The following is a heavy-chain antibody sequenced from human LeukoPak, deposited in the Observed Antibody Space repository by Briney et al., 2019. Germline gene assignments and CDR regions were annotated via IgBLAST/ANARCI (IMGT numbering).Heavy chain of an antibody. CDR3: AREDYGGNWFDY. V-gene: IGHV3-30-3*01. CDR2: ISYDGSNK. J-gene: IGHJ4*02. D-gene: IGHD4-23*01. CDR1: GFTFSSYA. Sequence: GGSLRLSCAASGFTFSSYAMHWVRQAPGKGLEWVAVISYDGSNKYYADSVKGRFTISRDNSKNTLYLQMNSLRAGDTAVYYCAREDYGGNWFDYWGQGTLVTVSS.